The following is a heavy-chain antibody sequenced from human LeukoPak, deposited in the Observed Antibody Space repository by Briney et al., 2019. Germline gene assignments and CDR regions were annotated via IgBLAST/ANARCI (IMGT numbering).Heavy chain of an antibody. J-gene: IGHJ5*02. Sequence: SQTLSLTCTVSGYSISSGYYWGWIRQPPGKGLEWIGSIYYSGSTYYNPSLKSRVTISVDTSKNQFSLKLSSVTAADTAVYYCARHGRGILWFGELFINWFDPWGQGTLVTVSS. CDR1: GYSISSGYY. D-gene: IGHD3-10*01. CDR2: IYYSGST. V-gene: IGHV4-38-2*02. CDR3: ARHGRGILWFGELFINWFDP.